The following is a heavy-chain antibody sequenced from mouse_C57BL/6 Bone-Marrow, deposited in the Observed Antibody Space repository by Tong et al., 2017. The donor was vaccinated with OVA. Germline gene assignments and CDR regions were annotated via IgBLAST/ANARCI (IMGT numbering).Heavy chain of an antibody. CDR1: GFNIKDDY. CDR2: IDPENGDT. CDR3: TTRLLRDD. D-gene: IGHD2-3*01. V-gene: IGHV14-4*01. Sequence: EVQLQESGAELVRPGASVKLSCTASGFNIKDDYMHWVKQRPEQGLEWIGWIDPENGDTEYASKFQGKATITADTSSNAAYLQLSRLTSEDTAVYYCTTRLLRDDWGQGTTLTVSS. J-gene: IGHJ2*01.